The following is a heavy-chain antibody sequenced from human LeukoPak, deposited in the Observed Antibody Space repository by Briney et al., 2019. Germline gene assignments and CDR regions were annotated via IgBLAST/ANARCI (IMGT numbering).Heavy chain of an antibody. J-gene: IGHJ4*02. D-gene: IGHD6-13*01. CDR1: GFTFSSYA. CDR3: AGSSSWYYFDY. V-gene: IGHV3-23*01. Sequence: PGGSLRLSCAASGFTFSSYAMSWVRQAPGRGLEWVSAISGSGGRTYYADSVKGRFTISRDNSKSTLYLQMNRLRAEDTAVYYCAGSSSWYYFDYWGQGTLVTVSS. CDR2: ISGSGGRT.